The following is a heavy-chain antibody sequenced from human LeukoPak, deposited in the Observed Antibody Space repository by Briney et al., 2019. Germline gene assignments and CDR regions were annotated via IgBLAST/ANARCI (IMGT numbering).Heavy chain of an antibody. V-gene: IGHV4-61*02. CDR1: GGSISSGSYY. J-gene: IGHJ4*02. CDR3: AGGPVFFDY. CDR2: IYTSGST. Sequence: PSETLSLTCTVSGGSISSGSYYWSWIRQPAGKGLEWIGRIYTSGSTNYSPSLKSRVTISVDTSKNQFSLKLSSVTAADTAVYYCAGGPVFFDYWGQGTLVTVSS. D-gene: IGHD1-14*01.